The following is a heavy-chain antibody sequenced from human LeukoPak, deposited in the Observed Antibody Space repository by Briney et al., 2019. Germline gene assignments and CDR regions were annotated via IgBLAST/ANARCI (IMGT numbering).Heavy chain of an antibody. Sequence: SVKVSCKVSGYTLTELSMHWVRQAPGQGLEWMGGIIPIFGTANYAQKFQGRVTITADESTSTAYMELSSLRSEDTAVYYCAREGLRGYSGYQFWFDPWGQGTLVTVSS. D-gene: IGHD5-12*01. CDR1: GYTLTELS. CDR2: IIPIFGTA. J-gene: IGHJ5*02. CDR3: AREGLRGYSGYQFWFDP. V-gene: IGHV1-69*13.